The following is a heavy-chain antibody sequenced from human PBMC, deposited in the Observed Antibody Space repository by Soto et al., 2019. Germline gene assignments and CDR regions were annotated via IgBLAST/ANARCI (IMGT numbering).Heavy chain of an antibody. J-gene: IGHJ5*02. V-gene: IGHV4-30-4*01. Sequence: SSETLSLTCTVSGGSISSGDYYWSWIRQPPGKGLEWIGYIYYSGSTYYNPSLKSRVTISVDTSKNQFSLKLSSVTAADTAVYYCARVTDGRGSYGYRAHWFDPWGQGTLVTVSS. CDR2: IYYSGST. D-gene: IGHD5-18*01. CDR1: GGSISSGDYY. CDR3: ARVTDGRGSYGYRAHWFDP.